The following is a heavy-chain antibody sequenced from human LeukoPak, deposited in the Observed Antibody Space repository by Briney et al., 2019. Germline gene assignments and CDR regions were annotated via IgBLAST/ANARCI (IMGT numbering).Heavy chain of an antibody. D-gene: IGHD1-26*01. Sequence: SETLSLTCAVSGGSISYHYWSWIRQPPGQGLEWIGNAYYSGSTKYNPSLKSRVTISVDTSKNELSLRLSSVTAADTAMYYCAREKYGGSSDYWGQGILVTVSS. V-gene: IGHV4-59*11. CDR1: GGSISYHY. CDR2: AYYSGST. CDR3: AREKYGGSSDY. J-gene: IGHJ4*02.